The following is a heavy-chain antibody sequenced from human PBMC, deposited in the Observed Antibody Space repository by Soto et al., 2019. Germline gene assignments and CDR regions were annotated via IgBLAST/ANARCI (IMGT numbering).Heavy chain of an antibody. CDR1: GGSISSSSYY. V-gene: IGHV4-39*01. J-gene: IGHJ4*02. CDR2: IYYSGST. D-gene: IGHD3-22*01. Sequence: QLQLQESGPGLVKPSETLSLTCTVSGGSISSSSYYWGWIRQPPGKGLEWIGSIYYSGSTYYNPSLKSRVTISVDTSKNQFSLKLSSVTAADTAVYYCAGTGYYDSSGYYIYWGQGTLVTVSS. CDR3: AGTGYYDSSGYYIY.